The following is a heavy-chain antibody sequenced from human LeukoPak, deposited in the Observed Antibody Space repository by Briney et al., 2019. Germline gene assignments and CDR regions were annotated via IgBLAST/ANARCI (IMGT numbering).Heavy chain of an antibody. D-gene: IGHD1-7*01. J-gene: IGHJ4*02. CDR1: GFTFSSYW. CDR3: ARDPRNYGIDY. Sequence: QPGGSLRPSCAASGFTFSSYWMHWVRQAPGKGLVWVSRINSDGSSTSYADSVKGRFTISRDNAKNTLYLQMNSLRAEDTAVYYCARDPRNYGIDYWGQGTLVTVSS. CDR2: INSDGSST. V-gene: IGHV3-74*01.